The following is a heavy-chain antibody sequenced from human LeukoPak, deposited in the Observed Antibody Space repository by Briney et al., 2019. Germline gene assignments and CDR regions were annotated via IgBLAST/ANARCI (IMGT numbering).Heavy chain of an antibody. V-gene: IGHV3-23*01. CDR1: GFTFSSYA. J-gene: IGHJ4*02. Sequence: GGSLRLSCAASGFTFSSYAMSWVRQAPGKGLEWVSAISGSGGSTYYADSVKGRFTISRDNSKNTLYLQMNSLRAEDTAVYYCAKYVPYDSSGYYWGDPFDYWGQGTLVTVSS. CDR3: AKYVPYDSSGYYWGDPFDY. D-gene: IGHD3-22*01. CDR2: ISGSGGST.